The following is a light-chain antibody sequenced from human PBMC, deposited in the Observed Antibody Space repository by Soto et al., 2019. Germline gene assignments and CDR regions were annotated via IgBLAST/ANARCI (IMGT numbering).Light chain of an antibody. V-gene: IGKV3-20*01. J-gene: IGKJ4*01. CDR2: RAS. CDR1: QSVSSNY. Sequence: EMVFPRSPRTRSLSPGARATLSCAASQSVSSNYLAWYQQKPGQAPKVLIYRASIRATGIPDRFTGSGSGTDFTLTISRLEPEDFAVYYCQQYGSSPHTFGGGTKVDIK. CDR3: QQYGSSPHT.